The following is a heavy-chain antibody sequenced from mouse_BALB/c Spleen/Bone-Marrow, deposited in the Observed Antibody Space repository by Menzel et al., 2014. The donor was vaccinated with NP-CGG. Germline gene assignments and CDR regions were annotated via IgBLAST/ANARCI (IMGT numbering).Heavy chain of an antibody. CDR1: GYTFASYV. CDR2: INPYNDGT. V-gene: IGHV1-14*01. J-gene: IGHJ4*01. CDR3: ARGGYGNVYYAMDY. D-gene: IGHD2-10*02. Sequence: EVKLVESGPELVKPGASVKMSCKASGYTFASYVMHWVKQKPGQGLEWIGYINPYNDGTKYNEKFKGKATLTSDKSSSTAYMELSSLTSEGSAVYYCARGGYGNVYYAMDYWGQGTSVTVSS.